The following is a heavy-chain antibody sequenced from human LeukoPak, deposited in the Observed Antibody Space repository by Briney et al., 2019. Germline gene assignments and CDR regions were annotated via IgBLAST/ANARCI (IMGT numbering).Heavy chain of an antibody. CDR2: IIPIFGTA. Sequence: SVKVSCKASGGTFSIYAISWVRQAPGQGLEWMGGIIPIFGTANYAQKFQGRVTITADESTSTAYMELSSLRSEDTAVYYCARSNSLVVTAIQDYWGQGTLVTVSS. J-gene: IGHJ4*02. D-gene: IGHD2-21*02. CDR3: ARSNSLVVTAIQDY. CDR1: GGTFSIYA. V-gene: IGHV1-69*13.